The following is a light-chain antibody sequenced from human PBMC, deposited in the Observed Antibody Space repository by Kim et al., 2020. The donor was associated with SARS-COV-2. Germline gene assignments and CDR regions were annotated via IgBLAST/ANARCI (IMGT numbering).Light chain of an antibody. V-gene: IGKV1-5*03. J-gene: IGKJ1*01. CDR2: KAS. CDR3: QQYTIYSLT. Sequence: ASVGDTVTITCRASQSISSWVAWYQQKPGKAPNLLIYKASTLQTGVPSRCSGSGSGREYTLTISSLQPEDSATYYCQQYTIYSLTFGQGTKVDIK. CDR1: QSISSW.